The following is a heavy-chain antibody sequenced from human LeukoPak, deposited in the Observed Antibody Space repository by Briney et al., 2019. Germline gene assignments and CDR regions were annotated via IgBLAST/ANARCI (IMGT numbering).Heavy chain of an antibody. Sequence: GGSLRLSCAASGFTFSSYAMMWVRHAPGKGRVWVSAMSGSGSSTYYADSVKGRFTIPRDNSKDTLYLQMNSLRAEDTAVFYCAKDRVGATYFYYFDYWGQGTLVTVSS. CDR1: GFTFSSYA. CDR3: AKDRVGATYFYYFDY. J-gene: IGHJ4*02. CDR2: MSGSGSST. D-gene: IGHD1-26*01. V-gene: IGHV3-23*01.